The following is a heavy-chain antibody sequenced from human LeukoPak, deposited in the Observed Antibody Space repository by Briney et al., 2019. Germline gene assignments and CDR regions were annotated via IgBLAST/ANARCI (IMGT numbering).Heavy chain of an antibody. CDR1: GGSVSSYY. CDR2: IYTSGST. D-gene: IGHD3-9*01. Sequence: PSETLSLTCTVSGGSVSSYYWSWIRQPAGKGLEWVGRIYTSGSTNYNPSLKSRFTISVDTSKNQLSLKLSSVTAADTAVYYCARDRGDAYYDILTGSHLTTAYYFDYWGQGTLVTVSS. V-gene: IGHV4-4*07. CDR3: ARDRGDAYYDILTGSHLTTAYYFDY. J-gene: IGHJ4*02.